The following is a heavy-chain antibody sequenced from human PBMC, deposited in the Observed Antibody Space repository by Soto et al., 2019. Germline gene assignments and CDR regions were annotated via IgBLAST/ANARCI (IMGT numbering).Heavy chain of an antibody. D-gene: IGHD4-17*01. CDR3: AKDLKTTAVTPDPAFDY. Sequence: QVQLVESGGGVVQPGRSLRLSCAASGFTFSSYGMHWVRQAPGKGLEWVAVISYDGSNKYYADSVKSRFTISRDNSKNTLYLQMNSLRAEDTAVYYCAKDLKTTAVTPDPAFDYWGQGTLVTVSS. CDR2: ISYDGSNK. CDR1: GFTFSSYG. J-gene: IGHJ4*02. V-gene: IGHV3-30*18.